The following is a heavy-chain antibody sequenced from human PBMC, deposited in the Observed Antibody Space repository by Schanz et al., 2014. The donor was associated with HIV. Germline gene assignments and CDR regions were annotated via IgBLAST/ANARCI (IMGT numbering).Heavy chain of an antibody. J-gene: IGHJ6*02. CDR2: MWYDESQK. D-gene: IGHD6-13*01. CDR1: GFTFSSSG. CDR3: ARETSGFSTSWPPRYHYYGMDV. Sequence: QVQLVESGGGVGQPGRSLSLSCTASGFTFSSSGMHWVRQAPGKGLEWVAAMWYDESQKGYADSVKGRFTISRDNSKNTLYLEMNSLRPEDTAVYYCARETSGFSTSWPPRYHYYGMDVWGQGTTVTVSS. V-gene: IGHV3-33*01.